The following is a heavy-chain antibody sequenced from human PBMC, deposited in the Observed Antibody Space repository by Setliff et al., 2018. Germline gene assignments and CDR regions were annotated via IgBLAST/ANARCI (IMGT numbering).Heavy chain of an antibody. V-gene: IGHV3-33*08. CDR2: IWADPNSNTK. Sequence: PGGSLRLSCAASGFTFSNYRMHWVRQAPGKGLEWVAMIWADPNSNTKYYADSVKGRFSVSRDNSRNTVFLQMTGLRAEDTALYYCTRDPPGSGWSFDYWGQGALVTVSS. CDR1: GFTFSNYR. J-gene: IGHJ4*02. D-gene: IGHD6-19*01. CDR3: TRDPPGSGWSFDY.